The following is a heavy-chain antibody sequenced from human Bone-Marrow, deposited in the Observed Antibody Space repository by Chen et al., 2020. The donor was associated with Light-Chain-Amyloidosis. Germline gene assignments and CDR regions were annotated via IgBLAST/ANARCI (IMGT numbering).Heavy chain of an antibody. CDR2: IGTIGDT. CDR3: AREVVDSTSAGWYFDL. V-gene: IGHV3-13*01. CDR1: GFTFSSSD. Sequence: EVQLVESGGGLVQPGGSLRLSCAASGFTFSSSDMHWVRHAAGKGLEWVSAIGTIGDTYYPGSVKGRFTISRDDAKDSLYLQMNSLRAEDTGVYYCAREVVDSTSAGWYFDLWGRGTLVTVSS. D-gene: IGHD6-6*01. J-gene: IGHJ2*01.